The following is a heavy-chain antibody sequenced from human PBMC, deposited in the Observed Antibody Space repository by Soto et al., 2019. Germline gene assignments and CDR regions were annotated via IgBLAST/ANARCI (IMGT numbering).Heavy chain of an antibody. V-gene: IGHV4-4*02. CDR1: SGSISSSNW. D-gene: IGHD2-2*01. CDR2: IYHSGST. CDR3: ARVVDLNCSSTSCGRHVFDY. Sequence: SETLSLKCAVSSGSISSSNWWRWVRQPPGKGLEWIGEIYHSGSTNYNPSLKSRVTISVDKSKNQFSLKLSSVTAADTAVYYCARVVDLNCSSTSCGRHVFDYWGQGTLVTVSS. J-gene: IGHJ4*02.